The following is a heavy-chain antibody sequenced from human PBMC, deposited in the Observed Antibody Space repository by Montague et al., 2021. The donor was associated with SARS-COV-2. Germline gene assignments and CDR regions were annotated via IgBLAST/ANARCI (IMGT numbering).Heavy chain of an antibody. D-gene: IGHD3-22*01. J-gene: IGHJ2*01. Sequence: SETLSLTCTVSGGSISDHYRSWIRQSPGKGLEWIGYISSNGKTNYNPSLKSRVTLSADASRNEFSLKLDSVTAADTAVYFCARRVYYDSDGYHWHLDLWGRGMLVTVSS. CDR3: ARRVYYDSDGYHWHLDL. CDR2: ISSNGKT. V-gene: IGHV4-4*09. CDR1: GGSISDHY.